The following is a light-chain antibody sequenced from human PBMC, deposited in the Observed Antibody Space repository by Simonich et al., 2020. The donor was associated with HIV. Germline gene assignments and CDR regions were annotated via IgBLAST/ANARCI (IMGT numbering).Light chain of an antibody. V-gene: IGKV3-15*01. J-gene: IGKJ4*01. Sequence: EIVMTQSPATLSVSPGERATLSCRASPSVSSNLAWYQQKPGQAPRLLIYGASTRATGIPARFSGSGSGTDFTLTISRLEPEDFAVYYCQQYGSSPLTFGGGTKVEIK. CDR3: QQYGSSPLT. CDR1: PSVSSN. CDR2: GAS.